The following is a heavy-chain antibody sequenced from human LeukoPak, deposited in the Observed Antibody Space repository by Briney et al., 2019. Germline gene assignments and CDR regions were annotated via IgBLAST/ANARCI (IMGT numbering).Heavy chain of an antibody. CDR2: INPNSGGT. CDR3: ARLYLPATRFDY. V-gene: IGHV1-2*02. J-gene: IGHJ4*02. CDR1: GYTFTGYY. Sequence: ASVKVSCKASGYTFTGYYIHRVRQAPGQGLEWMGWINPNSGGTNYAQKFQGRVTMTRDTSISTAYMELSRLRSDDTAVYYCARLYLPATRFDYWGQGTLVTVSS. D-gene: IGHD5-24*01.